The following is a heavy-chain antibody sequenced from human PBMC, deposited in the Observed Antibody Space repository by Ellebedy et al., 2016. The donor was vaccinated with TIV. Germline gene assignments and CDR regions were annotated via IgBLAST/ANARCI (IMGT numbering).Heavy chain of an antibody. J-gene: IGHJ6*02. CDR3: ARQGWNSFRFNYYYYGMDV. CDR2: INHSGST. Sequence: MPSETLSLTCTVYGGSFSGSYWSWIRQPTGKGLEWIGEINHSGSTNYNPSLQSRVTISVDTSKNQFSLKLSSVTAADTAVFYCARQGWNSFRFNYYYYGMDVWGQGTTVTVSS. V-gene: IGHV4-34*01. D-gene: IGHD1-7*01. CDR1: GGSFSGSY.